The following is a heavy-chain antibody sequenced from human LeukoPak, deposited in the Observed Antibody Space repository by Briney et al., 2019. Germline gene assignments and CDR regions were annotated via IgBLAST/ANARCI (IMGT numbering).Heavy chain of an antibody. CDR2: IIPIFGTA. Sequence: SVKVSCKASGGTFSSYAISWVRQAPGQGLEWMGGIIPIFGTANYAQKFQGRVTITADESTSTAYMELSSLRSEDTAVYYCARVSYCGGDCPTGAFDIWGQGTMVTVSS. J-gene: IGHJ3*02. CDR3: ARVSYCGGDCPTGAFDI. V-gene: IGHV1-69*13. D-gene: IGHD2-21*02. CDR1: GGTFSSYA.